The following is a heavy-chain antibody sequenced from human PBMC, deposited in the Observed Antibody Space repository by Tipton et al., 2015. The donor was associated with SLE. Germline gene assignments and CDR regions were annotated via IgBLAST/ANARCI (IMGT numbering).Heavy chain of an antibody. CDR3: ARGSYYYDSSDYLDY. D-gene: IGHD3-22*01. Sequence: SLRLSCAASGFTFSRYGIHWVRQAPGKGLEWISYISSSGSRMYYADSVKGRFTMSRDSAKNSLYLQMNSLRAEDTAVYYCARGSYYYDSSDYLDYWGQGTLVTVSS. V-gene: IGHV3-48*04. CDR2: ISSSGSRM. CDR1: GFTFSRYG. J-gene: IGHJ4*02.